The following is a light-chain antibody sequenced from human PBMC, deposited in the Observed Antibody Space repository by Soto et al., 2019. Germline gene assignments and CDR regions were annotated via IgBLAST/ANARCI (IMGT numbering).Light chain of an antibody. CDR3: QEFSSYPHT. CDR2: DAS. CDR1: QGISSA. V-gene: IGKV1-13*02. Sequence: AIQLTQSPSSLSASVGDRVTITCRASQGISSALAWYQQKPGKAPKLLIFDASTLESGVPSRFSGSGSGTDFTLTISSLQPEDFASYYCQEFSSYPHTFGQGTKLEIK. J-gene: IGKJ2*01.